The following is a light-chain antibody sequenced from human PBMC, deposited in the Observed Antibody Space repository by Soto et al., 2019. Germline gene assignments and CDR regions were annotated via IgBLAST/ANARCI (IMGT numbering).Light chain of an antibody. CDR1: QSVSSN. J-gene: IGKJ2*01. CDR3: TQYNNWPMYT. CDR2: GAS. V-gene: IGKV3-15*01. Sequence: EIVMTQSPATLSVSPGERATLSCRASQSVSSNLAWYQQKPGQAPRLLIYGASTRATGIPARFSGSGSWTEFNLTLSSMQSEDFAVYYCTQYNNWPMYTFGQGTKLEIK.